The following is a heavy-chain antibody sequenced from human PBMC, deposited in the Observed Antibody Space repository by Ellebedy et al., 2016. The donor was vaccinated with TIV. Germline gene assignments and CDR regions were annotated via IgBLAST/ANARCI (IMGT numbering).Heavy chain of an antibody. CDR2: IAFDSTT. D-gene: IGHD3-10*01. J-gene: IGHJ3*02. V-gene: IGHV3-66*01. Sequence: GESLKISCAASELTVTTDYMSWVRQTPGKGLEWVSTIAFDSTTYYADSVKGRFTISRDNSKNTLDIQMNSLRAEDTAVYYCARETYNDVDLKLWGIFDIWGQGTMVTVSS. CDR1: ELTVTTDY. CDR3: ARETYNDVDLKLWGIFDI.